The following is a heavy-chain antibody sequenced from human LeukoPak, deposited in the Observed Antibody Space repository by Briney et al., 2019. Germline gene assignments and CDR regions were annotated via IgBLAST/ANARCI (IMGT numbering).Heavy chain of an antibody. CDR3: ARGYGDNSGAFDI. J-gene: IGHJ3*02. D-gene: IGHD4-23*01. CDR2: IYYSGRS. Sequence: SETLSLTCTVSGGSIMVAAYSGSWIRQPPGKGLEWIGYIYYSGRSYYNPSLKSRVTISLDRSKNQFSLRLSSVTAADTAVYFCARGYGDNSGAFDIWGQGTLVTVSS. V-gene: IGHV4-30-2*01. CDR1: GGSIMVAAYS.